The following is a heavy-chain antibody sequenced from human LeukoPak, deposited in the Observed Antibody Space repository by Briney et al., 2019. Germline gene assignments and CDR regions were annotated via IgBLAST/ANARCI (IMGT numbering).Heavy chain of an antibody. Sequence: SETLSLTCTVSGYSISSGYYWGWIRQPPGKGLEWIGSIYHGGSTYYNLSLKSRVTISVGTSKNQFSLKLSSVTAADTAVYYCARVKYQLQMGLAFDIWGQGTMVTVTS. D-gene: IGHD2-2*01. CDR2: IYHGGST. J-gene: IGHJ3*02. CDR1: GYSISSGYY. V-gene: IGHV4-38-2*02. CDR3: ARVKYQLQMGLAFDI.